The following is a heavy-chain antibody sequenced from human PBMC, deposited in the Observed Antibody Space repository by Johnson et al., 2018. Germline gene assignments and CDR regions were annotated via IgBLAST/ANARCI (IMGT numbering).Heavy chain of an antibody. CDR2: ISYDGSDK. D-gene: IGHD2-2*01. Sequence: QVQLVQSGGGVVQPGRSLRVSCAASGFTFNNYAIHWVRQAPGKGLEWVAVISYDGSDKYYADSVKGRFTISRDNSKNTLYLQMNSLRAGEPAVYYCAKEGSTSIYYYYYMDVWGKGTTVTVSS. CDR3: AKEGSTSIYYYYYMDV. CDR1: GFTFNNYA. J-gene: IGHJ6*03. V-gene: IGHV3-30*18.